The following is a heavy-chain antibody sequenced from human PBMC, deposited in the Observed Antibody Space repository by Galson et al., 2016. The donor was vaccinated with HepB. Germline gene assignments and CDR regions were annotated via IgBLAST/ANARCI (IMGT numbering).Heavy chain of an antibody. J-gene: IGHJ3*02. CDR3: ATDYCSGPSCYSAAFGI. D-gene: IGHD2-2*01. CDR2: IKAESDDGTT. V-gene: IGHV3-15*01. CDR1: GFTFSKAW. Sequence: SLRLSCAASGFTFSKAWMSWVRQAQGKGPEWIGRIKAESDDGTTDYAAPVKGRFTISRDDSKNTLYLQMRSLRTEDTAVYYRATDYCSGPSCYSAAFGIWGQGTIVAVSS.